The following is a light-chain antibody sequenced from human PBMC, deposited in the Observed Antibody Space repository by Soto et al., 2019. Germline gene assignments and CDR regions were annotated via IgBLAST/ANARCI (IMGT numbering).Light chain of an antibody. CDR3: QQYNNWPPDRT. V-gene: IGKV3-15*01. J-gene: IGKJ1*01. CDR1: QSVGSN. CDR2: GAS. Sequence: EIVMTQSPATLSVSPGERATLSCRASQSVGSNLAWYQQKPGQAPRLLIYGASTRATGIPARFSGSGSGTEFTFTISRLQSEDFEIYFCQQYNNWPPDRTFGQGTKVDIK.